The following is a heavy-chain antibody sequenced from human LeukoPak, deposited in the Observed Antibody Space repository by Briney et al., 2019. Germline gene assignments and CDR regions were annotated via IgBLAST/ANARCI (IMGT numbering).Heavy chain of an antibody. V-gene: IGHV3-15*01. CDR2: IKSKTDGETT. CDR3: TTDRVYSSGRS. Sequence: GGSLRLSCAGSGFTFSNAWMSWVRQAPGKGLEWVGRIKSKTDGETTDYGAPVRGRFTISRDDSTNTLYLQMNSLKNEDTAVYYCTTDRVYSSGRSWGQGTLVTVSS. CDR1: GFTFSNAW. D-gene: IGHD6-19*01. J-gene: IGHJ5*02.